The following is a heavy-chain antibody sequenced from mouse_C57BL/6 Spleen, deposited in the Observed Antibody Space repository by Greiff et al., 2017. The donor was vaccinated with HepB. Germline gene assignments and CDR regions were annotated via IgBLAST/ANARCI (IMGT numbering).Heavy chain of an antibody. V-gene: IGHV1-22*01. CDR2: INPNNGGT. CDR1: GYTFTDYN. Sequence: EVKLQQSGPELVKPGASVKMSCKASGYTFTDYNMHWVKQSHGKSLEWIGYINPNNGGTSYNQKFKGKATLTVNKSSSTAYMELRSLTSEDSAVYYCARSGYGKTPFDYWGQGTTLTVSS. D-gene: IGHD1-1*01. CDR3: ARSGYGKTPFDY. J-gene: IGHJ2*01.